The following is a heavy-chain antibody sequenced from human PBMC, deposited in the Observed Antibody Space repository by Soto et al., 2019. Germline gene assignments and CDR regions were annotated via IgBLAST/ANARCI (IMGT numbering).Heavy chain of an antibody. Sequence: SETLSLTCAVSGGSISSGGYSWSWIRQPPGKGLEWIGYMYHSGSTYYNPSLKSRVTISIDRSKNQFSLKLSSVTAADTAVYYCACIFSGGYGYGFYYYGMDVWGQGTTVTVSS. CDR1: GGSISSGGYS. J-gene: IGHJ6*02. V-gene: IGHV4-30-2*01. D-gene: IGHD5-18*01. CDR3: ACIFSGGYGYGFYYYGMDV. CDR2: MYHSGST.